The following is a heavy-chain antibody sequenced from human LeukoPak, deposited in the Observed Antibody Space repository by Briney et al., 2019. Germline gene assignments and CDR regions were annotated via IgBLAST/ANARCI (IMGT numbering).Heavy chain of an antibody. V-gene: IGHV1-8*01. CDR1: GYSFTSYD. J-gene: IGHJ4*02. Sequence: ASVKVSCKASGYSFTSYDINWVRQATGQGLEWMGWMNPNSGNTGYAQKFQGRVTMTRNTPISTAYMELSSLRSEDTAVYYCARGDYDILTRLADFDYWGQGTLVTVSS. CDR3: ARGDYDILTRLADFDY. D-gene: IGHD3-9*01. CDR2: MNPNSGNT.